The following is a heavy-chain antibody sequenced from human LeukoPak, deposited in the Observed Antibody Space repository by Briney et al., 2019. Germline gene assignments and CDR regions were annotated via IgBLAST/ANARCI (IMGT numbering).Heavy chain of an antibody. CDR3: ARSIAAADEFDY. Sequence: GGSLRLSCAASGFTFSSYDMHWVRQATGKGLEWVSAIGTAGDTYYPGSVKGRFAISRENAKNSLYLQMNSLRAGDTAVYYCARSIAAADEFDYWGQGTLVTVSS. CDR2: IGTAGDT. D-gene: IGHD6-13*01. V-gene: IGHV3-13*01. CDR1: GFTFSSYD. J-gene: IGHJ4*02.